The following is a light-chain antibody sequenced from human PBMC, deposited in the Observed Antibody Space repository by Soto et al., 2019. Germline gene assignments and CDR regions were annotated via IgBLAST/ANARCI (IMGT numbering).Light chain of an antibody. J-gene: IGKJ1*01. Sequence: AIQMTQSPCSLSASVGERVTISCLASQGIRNDVGWYQQTPGRAPKLLIYAASILQSGVPSRFSGSGSGTDFTLTINNLQPEDFATYYCLQGYNSPWTFGEGTKVDIK. CDR1: QGIRND. CDR3: LQGYNSPWT. V-gene: IGKV1-6*01. CDR2: AAS.